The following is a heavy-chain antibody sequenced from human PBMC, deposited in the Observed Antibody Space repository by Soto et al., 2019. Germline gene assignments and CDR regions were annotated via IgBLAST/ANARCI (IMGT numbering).Heavy chain of an antibody. CDR3: ASSADNSGWYYFDY. J-gene: IGHJ4*02. V-gene: IGHV1-69*12. CDR2: IIPIFGTA. D-gene: IGHD6-19*01. CDR1: GGTFRSYA. Sequence: QVQLVQSGAEVKKPGSSVKVSCKASGGTFRSYAISWVRQAPGQGLAWMGGIIPIFGTANYAQQFQGRVTITADESTSTVYMELSSLRSEDTAVYYCASSADNSGWYYFDYWGRGTLVTVSS.